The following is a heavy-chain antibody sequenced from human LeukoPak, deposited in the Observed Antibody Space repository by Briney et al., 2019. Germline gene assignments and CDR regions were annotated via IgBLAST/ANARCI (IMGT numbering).Heavy chain of an antibody. Sequence: GGSLRLSCAASGFTVSSNYISWVRQAPGKGLEWVSVIYSGGSTYYADSVKGRFTISRDNSKNTLYLQMNSLRAEDTAVYYCARVVDYYDSSGYYYDYWGQGTLVTVSS. V-gene: IGHV3-66*01. D-gene: IGHD3-22*01. CDR1: GFTVSSNY. CDR2: IYSGGST. CDR3: ARVVDYYDSSGYYYDY. J-gene: IGHJ4*02.